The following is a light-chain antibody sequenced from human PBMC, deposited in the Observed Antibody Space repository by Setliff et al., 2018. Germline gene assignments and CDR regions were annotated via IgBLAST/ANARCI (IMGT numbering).Light chain of an antibody. Sequence: QSALTQPAFVSGSPGQSITISCTGTSSDVGGYNYVSWYQQHPGKAPKLMIYEVSKRPSGVPDRFSGSKSGNTASLTVSGLQAEDEADYYCSSYAGSNNVVFGGGTKVTVL. CDR2: EVS. CDR3: SSYAGSNNVV. V-gene: IGLV2-8*01. J-gene: IGLJ2*01. CDR1: SSDVGGYNY.